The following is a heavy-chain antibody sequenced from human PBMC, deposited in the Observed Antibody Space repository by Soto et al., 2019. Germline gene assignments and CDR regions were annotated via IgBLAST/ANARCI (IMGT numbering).Heavy chain of an antibody. D-gene: IGHD2-15*01. CDR1: GDSISTVDYF. CDR3: ARGRYCLTGRCFPNWFDS. V-gene: IGHV4-30-4*01. Sequence: SETLSLTCSVSGDSISTVDYFWAWVRQPPGQALEYIGYIYKSATTYYNPSFESRVAISLDTSKSQFSLNVTSLTAADTAVYFCARGRYCLTGRCFPNWFDSWGQGTLVTVSS. CDR2: IYKSATT. J-gene: IGHJ5*01.